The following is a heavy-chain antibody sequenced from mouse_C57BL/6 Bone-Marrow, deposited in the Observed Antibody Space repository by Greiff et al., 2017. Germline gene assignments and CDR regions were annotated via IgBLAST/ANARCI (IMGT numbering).Heavy chain of an antibody. Sequence: VQLQQSGAELVRPGTSVKVSCKASGFAFTNYLIEWVKQTPGQGLEWIGVISAGSSDTNYTDKLKGMVTLTADNANSTPYMQISRLTSEDSAVYYWAREKDWDSRFAYWGQGHLVTVS. J-gene: IGHJ3*01. CDR1: GFAFTNYL. CDR2: ISAGSSDT. D-gene: IGHD4-1*01. CDR3: AREKDWDSRFAY. V-gene: IGHV1-54*01.